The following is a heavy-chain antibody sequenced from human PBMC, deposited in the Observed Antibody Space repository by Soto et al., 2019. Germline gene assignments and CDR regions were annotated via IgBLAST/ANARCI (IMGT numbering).Heavy chain of an antibody. Sequence: QVQLVESGGGVVQPGRSLRLSCAASGFTFSSYGMHWVRQAPGKGLEWVAVISYDGSNKYYADSVKGRFTISRDNSKNTLYLQMNSLRAEDTAVYYCAKEVLVLMVYAMGDRGTNFDYWGQGTLVTVSS. J-gene: IGHJ4*02. V-gene: IGHV3-30*18. D-gene: IGHD2-8*01. CDR1: GFTFSSYG. CDR3: AKEVLVLMVYAMGDRGTNFDY. CDR2: ISYDGSNK.